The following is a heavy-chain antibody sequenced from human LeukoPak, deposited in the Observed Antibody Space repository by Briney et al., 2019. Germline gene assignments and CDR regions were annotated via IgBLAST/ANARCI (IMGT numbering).Heavy chain of an antibody. J-gene: IGHJ6*02. CDR3: ARSSTRRKTNYYYYGMDV. CDR2: IIPIFGTA. D-gene: IGHD2-2*01. Sequence: ASVKVSCKASGGTFSSYAISWVRQAPGQGLEWMGGIIPIFGTANYAQKFQGRVTITADESTSTAYMELSSLRSEDTAVYYCARSSTRRKTNYYYYGMDVWGQGTTVTVSS. CDR1: GGTFSSYA. V-gene: IGHV1-69*13.